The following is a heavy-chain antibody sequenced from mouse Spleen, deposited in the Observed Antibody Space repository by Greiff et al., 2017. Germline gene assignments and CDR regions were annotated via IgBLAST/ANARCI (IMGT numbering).Heavy chain of an antibody. CDR3: ARDLPYYAMDY. Sequence: ESGPGLVKPSQSLSLTCSVTGYSITSGYYWNWIRQFPGNKLEWMGYISYDGSNNYNPSLKNRISITRDTSKNQFFLKLNSVTTEDTATYYCARDLPYYAMDYWGQGTSVTVSS. J-gene: IGHJ4*01. CDR2: ISYDGSN. V-gene: IGHV3-6*01. CDR1: GYSITSGYY.